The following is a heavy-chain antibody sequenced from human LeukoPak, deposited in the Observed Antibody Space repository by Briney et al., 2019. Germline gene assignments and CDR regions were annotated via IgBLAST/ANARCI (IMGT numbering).Heavy chain of an antibody. CDR3: ARAKSTVVDAFDI. D-gene: IGHD4-23*01. V-gene: IGHV4-4*02. CDR2: IYHSGST. J-gene: IGHJ3*02. CDR1: GGSISSSNW. Sequence: SGTLSLTCAVSGGSISSSNWWSWVRQPPGKGLEWIGEIYHSGSTNYNPSLKGRVTISVDKSKNQFSLKLSSVTAADTAVYYCARAKSTVVDAFDIWGQGTMVTVSS.